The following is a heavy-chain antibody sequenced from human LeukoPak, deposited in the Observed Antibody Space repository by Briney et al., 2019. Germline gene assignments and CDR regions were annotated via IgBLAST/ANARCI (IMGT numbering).Heavy chain of an antibody. CDR1: GFTFSRYT. V-gene: IGHV3-21*01. Sequence: GGSLRLSCAASGFTFSRYTMNWVRQAPGKGLEWVSSISSSSSNIYYADSVKGRFAISRDNAKTSLYLPMNSLRAEDTAVYYCARDSGTIFGPTSVDFWGQGTLVTVSS. CDR3: ARDSGTIFGPTSVDF. CDR2: ISSSSSNI. J-gene: IGHJ4*02. D-gene: IGHD3-3*01.